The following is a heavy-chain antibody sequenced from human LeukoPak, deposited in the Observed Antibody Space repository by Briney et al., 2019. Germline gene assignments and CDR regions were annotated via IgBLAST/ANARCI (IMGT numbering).Heavy chain of an antibody. CDR2: INPSGGST. V-gene: IGHV1-46*01. J-gene: IGHJ4*02. CDR1: GYTFTSYY. D-gene: IGHD4-17*01. Sequence: GASVKVSCKASGYTFTSYYMHWVRQAPGQGLEWMGIINPSGGSTSYAQKFQGRVTMTRDTSTSTVYMELSSLRSEDTAVYYCARDLGQDYGDYRAFDYWGQGTLVTVSS. CDR3: ARDLGQDYGDYRAFDY.